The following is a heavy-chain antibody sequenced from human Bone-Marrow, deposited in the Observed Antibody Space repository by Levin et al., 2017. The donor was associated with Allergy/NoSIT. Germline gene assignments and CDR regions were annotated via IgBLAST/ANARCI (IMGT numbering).Heavy chain of an antibody. CDR1: GGPFSGYY. CDR2: VNHSGTT. D-gene: IGHD6-19*01. CDR3: ARVPAMGIPVVGTFGWFDL. V-gene: IGHV4-34*01. J-gene: IGHJ5*02. Sequence: PSETLSLTCAVYGGPFSGYYWTWIRQPPGKGLEWIGEVNHSGTTNYNPALKSRVTISVDTSKNQISLRLTSVTAADTAVFYCARVPAMGIPVVGTFGWFDLWGQGTLVTVSS.